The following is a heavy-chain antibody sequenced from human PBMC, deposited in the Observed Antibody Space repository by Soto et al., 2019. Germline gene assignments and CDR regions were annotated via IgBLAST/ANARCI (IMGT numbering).Heavy chain of an antibody. J-gene: IGHJ5*02. V-gene: IGHV4-31*03. CDR3: ARVIATVDIVATNWFDP. CDR2: IYFSGST. D-gene: IGHD5-12*01. CDR1: GGSISSGGYY. Sequence: SETLSLTCTVSGGSISSGGYYWSWIRQHPGKCLEWIGYIYFSGSTYYNPSLKSRVTISVDTSKNQFSLKLSSVTAADTAVYYCARVIATVDIVATNWFDPWGQGTLVTVSS.